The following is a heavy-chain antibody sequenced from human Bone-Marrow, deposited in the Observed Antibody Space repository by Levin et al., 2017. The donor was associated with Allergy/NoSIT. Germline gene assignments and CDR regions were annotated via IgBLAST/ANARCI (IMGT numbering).Heavy chain of an antibody. CDR2: IRNKAYGGTT. D-gene: IGHD3-9*01. V-gene: IGHV3-49*04. Sequence: PGGSLRLSCTASGFSFGDYAMNWVRQAPGKGLEWVGFIRNKAYGGTTEYAPSVKGRFTISRDDSRSIAYLQMSSLNTEDTAVYYCSPSRYYDILTGYVPSAYWGQGTLVTVSS. CDR1: GFSFGDYA. J-gene: IGHJ4*02. CDR3: SPSRYYDILTGYVPSAY.